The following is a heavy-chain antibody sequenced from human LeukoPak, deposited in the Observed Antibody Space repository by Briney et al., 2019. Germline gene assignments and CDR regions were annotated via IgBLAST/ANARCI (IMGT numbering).Heavy chain of an antibody. CDR2: ISYDEKNK. J-gene: IGHJ5*02. D-gene: IGHD2-2*02. CDR1: GFIFSSYG. Sequence: GRSLRLSCAASGFIFSSYGMNWVRQAPDKGLEWVAVISYDEKNKYYADSVKGRFTISRDNSRNTLFLQMNSLRAEDTAVYFCAKNRVPTAITPDHWGQGTLVTVSS. V-gene: IGHV3-30*18. CDR3: AKNRVPTAITPDH.